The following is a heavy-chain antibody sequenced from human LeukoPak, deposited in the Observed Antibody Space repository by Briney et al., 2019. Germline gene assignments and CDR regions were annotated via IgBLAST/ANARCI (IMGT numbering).Heavy chain of an antibody. CDR3: ASAAGYYYNYMDV. CDR2: ISSSSNYI. CDR1: GLTFSSYN. J-gene: IGHJ6*03. Sequence: GGSLRLSCVASGLTFSSYNMNWVRQAPGKGLEWVSFISSSSNYIYYADSVKGRFTISRDNAKNSLLLQMNSLRAEDTAVYYCASAAGYYYNYMDVWGKGTTVTVSS. V-gene: IGHV3-21*01.